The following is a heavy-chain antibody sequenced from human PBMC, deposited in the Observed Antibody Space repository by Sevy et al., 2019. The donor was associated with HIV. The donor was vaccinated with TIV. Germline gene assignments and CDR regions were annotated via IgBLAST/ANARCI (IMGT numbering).Heavy chain of an antibody. CDR3: AKEDDAFDV. J-gene: IGHJ3*01. Sequence: GGSLRLSCAASGFTFDMYAMHWVRQSPGKGLECVAGLWSHGRREYYADFANGRFTVSRDNSKNTVYLHMDSLRTDDTAVYYCAKEDDAFDVWGQGTMVTVSS. CDR1: GFTFDMYA. V-gene: IGHV3-30*02. CDR2: LWSHGRRE.